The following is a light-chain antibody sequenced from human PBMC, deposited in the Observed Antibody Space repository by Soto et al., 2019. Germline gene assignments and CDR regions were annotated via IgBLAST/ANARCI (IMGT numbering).Light chain of an antibody. CDR1: QSLTSN. Sequence: TQSPATLYVSPGERATLSCRARQSLTSNLAWYQQRPGQAPRLLIYHTSPRSTDIPARFSGSGSGTEFTLTIASLQSEDFAVYYCQQYNHWPRMLSFGGGTRV. CDR2: HTS. CDR3: QQYNHWPRMLS. J-gene: IGKJ4*01. V-gene: IGKV3-15*01.